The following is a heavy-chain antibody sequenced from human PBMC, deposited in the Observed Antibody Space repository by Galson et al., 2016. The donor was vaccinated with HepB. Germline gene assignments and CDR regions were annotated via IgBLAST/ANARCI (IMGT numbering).Heavy chain of an antibody. J-gene: IGHJ4*01. CDR3: ANLGSYEPQG. V-gene: IGHV3-23*01. Sequence: SLRLSCAASGLTFDTYAMSFVRQSPGRGLEWVSTITDTGRTAYYADSVKGRFTISRDNSKNTLYLQMSALRVDDTAVYYCANLGSYEPQGWGHGTLVTVSS. D-gene: IGHD5-12*01. CDR2: ITDTGRTA. CDR1: GLTFDTYA.